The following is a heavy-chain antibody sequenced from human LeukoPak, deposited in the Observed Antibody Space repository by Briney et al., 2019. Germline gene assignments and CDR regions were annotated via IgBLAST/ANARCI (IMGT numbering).Heavy chain of an antibody. J-gene: IGHJ4*02. CDR2: IDTNTGNP. CDR1: GGTFSSYA. V-gene: IGHV7-4-1*02. D-gene: IGHD3-9*01. Sequence: GASVKVSCKASGGTFSSYAISWVRQAPGQGLEWMGWIDTNTGNPTYAQGFTGRFVFSLDTSVSTAYLQISSLKAEDTAVYYCARAGWARSINDICDYWGQGTLVTVSS. CDR3: ARAGWARSINDICDY.